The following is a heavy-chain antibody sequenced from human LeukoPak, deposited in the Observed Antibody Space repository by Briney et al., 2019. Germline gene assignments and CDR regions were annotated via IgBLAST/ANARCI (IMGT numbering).Heavy chain of an antibody. CDR2: INHSGST. D-gene: IGHD3-3*01. V-gene: IGHV4-34*01. CDR3: ARVPTYYDFSIDY. Sequence: PSETLSLTCAVYGESFSGYYWSWIRQPPGKGLEWIGEINHSGSTNYNPSLKSRVTISVDTSKNQFSLKLSSVTAADTAVYYCARVPTYYDFSIDYWGQGTLVTVSS. CDR1: GESFSGYY. J-gene: IGHJ4*02.